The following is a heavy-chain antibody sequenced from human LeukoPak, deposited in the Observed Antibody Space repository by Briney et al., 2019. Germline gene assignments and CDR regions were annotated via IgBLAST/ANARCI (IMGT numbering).Heavy chain of an antibody. V-gene: IGHV4-59*12. Sequence: SETLSLTCTVSGGSISSYYWSWIRQPPGKGLEWIGYIFYSGGTNYNPSLKSRVTISVDTSKNQFSLKLSSVTAADTAVYYCARLALQEVGTSQTYYLDYWGQGTLVTVSS. J-gene: IGHJ4*02. D-gene: IGHD1-26*01. CDR1: GGSISSYY. CDR3: ARLALQEVGTSQTYYLDY. CDR2: IFYSGGT.